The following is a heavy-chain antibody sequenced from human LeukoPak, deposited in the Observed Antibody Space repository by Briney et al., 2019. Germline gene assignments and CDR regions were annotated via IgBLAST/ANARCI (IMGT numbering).Heavy chain of an antibody. J-gene: IGHJ4*02. V-gene: IGHV1-69*05. Sequence: SVKVSCKASGGTFSSYAISWVRQAPGQGLEWMGGIIPIFGTANYAQKFQGRVTITTDESTSTAYMELSSLRSEDTAVDYCARGLFEYSSSPTFDYWGQGTLVTVSS. D-gene: IGHD6-6*01. CDR1: GGTFSSYA. CDR3: ARGLFEYSSSPTFDY. CDR2: IIPIFGTA.